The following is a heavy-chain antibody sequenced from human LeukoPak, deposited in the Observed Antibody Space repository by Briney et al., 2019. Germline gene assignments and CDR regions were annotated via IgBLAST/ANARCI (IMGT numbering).Heavy chain of an antibody. D-gene: IGHD1-26*01. J-gene: IGHJ4*02. V-gene: IGHV4-38-2*02. Sequence: SETLSLTCTVSGYSISSGYYWGWIRQPPGKGLEWIGSIYHSGSTYYNPSLKSRVTISVDTSKNQFSLKLSSVTAADTAVYYCARGVVGATSYSDYWGQGTLVTVSS. CDR3: ARGVVGATSYSDY. CDR2: IYHSGST. CDR1: GYSISSGYY.